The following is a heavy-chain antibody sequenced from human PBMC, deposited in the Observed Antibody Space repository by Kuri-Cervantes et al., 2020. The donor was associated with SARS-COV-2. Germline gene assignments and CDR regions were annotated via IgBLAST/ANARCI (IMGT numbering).Heavy chain of an antibody. CDR3: ARSPYDFWSGYYTGYYYYYGMDV. CDR2: IYSGGST. V-gene: IGHV3-66*01. D-gene: IGHD3-3*01. CDR1: GFTFSSHS. Sequence: GGSLRLSCAASGFTFSSHSMNWVRQAPGKGLEWVSVIYSGGSTYYADSVKGRFTIPRGNSKNTLYLQMNSLRAEDTAVYYCARSPYDFWSGYYTGYYYYYGMDVWGQGTTVTVSS. J-gene: IGHJ6*02.